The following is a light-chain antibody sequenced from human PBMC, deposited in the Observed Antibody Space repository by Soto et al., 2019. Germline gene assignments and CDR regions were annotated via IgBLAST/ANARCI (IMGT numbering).Light chain of an antibody. CDR3: QPYHNAGST. CDR1: QSVSNN. CDR2: GAS. V-gene: IGKV3-15*01. Sequence: IVMTQSPATRSVFTGGRASLSCRASQSVSNNLAWYQKKPGQAPRLLIYGASTRAAGISVRFSGSGSGTEFTLIISSLQSDDSAVYFCQPYHNAGSTFGQGTKVEI. J-gene: IGKJ1*01.